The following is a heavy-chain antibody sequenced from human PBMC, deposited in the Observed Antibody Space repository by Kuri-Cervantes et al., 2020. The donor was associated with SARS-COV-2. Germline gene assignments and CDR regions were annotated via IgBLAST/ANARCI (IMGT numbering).Heavy chain of an antibody. CDR3: ARVLRYSSSSRAFDY. J-gene: IGHJ4*02. D-gene: IGHD6-6*01. V-gene: IGHV1-3*01. CDR1: GYTFTSYA. CDR2: INAGNGNT. Sequence: ASVKVSCKASGYTFTSYAMHWVRQAPGQRLEWMGWINAGNGNTKYSQKFQGRVTITRNTSASTAYMELSSLRSEDTAVYYCARVLRYSSSSRAFDYWGQGTLVTVSS.